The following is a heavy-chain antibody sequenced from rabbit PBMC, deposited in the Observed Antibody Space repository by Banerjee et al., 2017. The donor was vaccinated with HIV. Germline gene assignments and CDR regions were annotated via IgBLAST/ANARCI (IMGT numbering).Heavy chain of an antibody. CDR3: ARLYDDYEEGFFNL. J-gene: IGHJ4*01. Sequence: QSLEESGGDLVKPGASLTLTCKASGFDFSSSYYMCWVRQAQGKGLEWIGCIYSSSSGYTYCASWVKGRFAINKAASPTVTLQMTSLTAADTAPYFCARLYDDYEEGFFNLWGPRTLVSV. CDR1: GFDFSSSYY. V-gene: IGHV1S40*01. D-gene: IGHD2-1*01. CDR2: IYSSSSGYT.